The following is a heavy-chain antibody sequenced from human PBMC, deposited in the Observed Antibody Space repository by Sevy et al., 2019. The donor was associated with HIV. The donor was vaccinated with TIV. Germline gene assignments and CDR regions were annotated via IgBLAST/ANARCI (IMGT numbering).Heavy chain of an antibody. Sequence: ASVKVSCKASGGTFSSYAISWVRQAPGQGLEWMGGIIPIFGTANYTQKFQGRVTITADESTSTAYMKLSSLRSEDTAVYYCARGARGYSGYDSYYFDYWGQGTLVTISS. CDR1: GGTFSSYA. V-gene: IGHV1-69*13. CDR2: IIPIFGTA. J-gene: IGHJ4*02. CDR3: ARGARGYSGYDSYYFDY. D-gene: IGHD5-12*01.